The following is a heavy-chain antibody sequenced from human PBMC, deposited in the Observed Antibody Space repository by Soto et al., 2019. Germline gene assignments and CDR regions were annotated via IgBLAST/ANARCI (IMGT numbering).Heavy chain of an antibody. Sequence: SVKVSCKASGGTSSSYTISWVRQAPGQGLEWMGRIIPILGIANYAQKFQGRVTITADKSTSTAYMELSSLRSEDTAVYYCARSLSNAGSDYWGQGTLVTVSS. J-gene: IGHJ4*02. V-gene: IGHV1-69*02. CDR3: ARSLSNAGSDY. D-gene: IGHD2-8*01. CDR2: IIPILGIA. CDR1: GGTSSSYT.